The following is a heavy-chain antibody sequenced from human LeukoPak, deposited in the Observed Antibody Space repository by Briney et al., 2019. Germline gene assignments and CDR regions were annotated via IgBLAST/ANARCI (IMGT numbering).Heavy chain of an antibody. CDR3: AKSGYNRFDY. CDR2: ISGRDGST. J-gene: IGHJ4*02. D-gene: IGHD5-24*01. V-gene: IGHV3-23*01. CDR1: GFTFSSYA. Sequence: QSGGSLRLSCAASGFTFSSYAMSWVRQAPGKGLEWVSNISGRDGSTYYADSVKGRFTISRDNSKNTLYLQMNSLRAEDTAVYYCAKSGYNRFDYWGQGTLVTVSS.